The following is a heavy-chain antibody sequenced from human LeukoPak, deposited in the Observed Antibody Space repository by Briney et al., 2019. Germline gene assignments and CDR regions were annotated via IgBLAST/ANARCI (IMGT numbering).Heavy chain of an antibody. D-gene: IGHD3-10*01. CDR3: ARADGSGSYYLSDAFDI. CDR2: INHSGST. Sequence: SETLSLTCAVYGGSFSGYYWSWIRQPPGKGLEWIGEINHSGSTNYNPSLKGRVTISVDTSKNQFSLKLSSVTAADTAVYYCARADGSGSYYLSDAFDIWGQGTMVTVSS. CDR1: GGSFSGYY. V-gene: IGHV4-34*01. J-gene: IGHJ3*02.